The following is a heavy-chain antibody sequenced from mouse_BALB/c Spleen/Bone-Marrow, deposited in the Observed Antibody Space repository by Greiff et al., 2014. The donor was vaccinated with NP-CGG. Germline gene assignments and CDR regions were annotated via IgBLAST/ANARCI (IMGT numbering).Heavy chain of an antibody. Sequence: EVKLVESGGGLVQPGGSRKLSCAASGFTFSSFGMHWVRQAPEKGLEWVAYISSGSSTVYYADKVMGRFTISRDNPKNTLFLQMTSLRSEDTAMYYCARSGSSSGYFDYWGQGTTLTVS. V-gene: IGHV5-17*02. J-gene: IGHJ2*01. CDR2: ISSGSSTV. CDR1: GFTFSSFG. D-gene: IGHD1-1*01. CDR3: ARSGSSSGYFDY.